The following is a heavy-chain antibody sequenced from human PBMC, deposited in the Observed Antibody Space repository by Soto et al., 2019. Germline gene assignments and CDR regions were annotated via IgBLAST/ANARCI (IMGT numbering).Heavy chain of an antibody. CDR1: GFTFSNAW. CDR3: SAESYSSIIVVRFDY. Sequence: GSLRLSCAASGFTFSNAWINWVRQAPGKGLEWVGRIKSKTDGGTPDYAAPVKGRFAISRDDSKNMVYLQMNSLMTEDTGIYYCSAESYSSIIVVRFDYWGHGTLVTVSS. CDR2: IKSKTDGGTP. J-gene: IGHJ4*01. D-gene: IGHD3-22*01. V-gene: IGHV3-15*07.